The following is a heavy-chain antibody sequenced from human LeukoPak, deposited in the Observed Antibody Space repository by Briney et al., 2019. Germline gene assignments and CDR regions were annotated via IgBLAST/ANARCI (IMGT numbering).Heavy chain of an antibody. CDR2: IKSKTDGGTT. D-gene: IGHD6-13*01. Sequence: GGSLRLSCAASGFTFSNAWMSWVRQAPGKGLEWVGRIKSKTDGGTTDYAAPVKGRFTISRDGSKNTLYLQMNSLKTEDTAVYYCTTSSSPAQDDYWGQGTLVTVSS. CDR1: GFTFSNAW. J-gene: IGHJ4*02. CDR3: TTSSSPAQDDY. V-gene: IGHV3-15*01.